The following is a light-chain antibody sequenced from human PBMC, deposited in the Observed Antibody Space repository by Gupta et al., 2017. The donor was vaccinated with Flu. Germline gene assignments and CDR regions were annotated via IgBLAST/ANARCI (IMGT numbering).Light chain of an antibody. V-gene: IGKV1-12*01. CDR3: QQAHSSPRLT. CDR1: LGVSTW. Sequence: DRVTITWRASLGVSTWIAWYQQKAGTAPRLLIYAASRLQSGVPSRFTGSASGTEFTLTITSLQPEDSATYFCQQAHSSPRLTFGPGTKVNLK. CDR2: AAS. J-gene: IGKJ3*01.